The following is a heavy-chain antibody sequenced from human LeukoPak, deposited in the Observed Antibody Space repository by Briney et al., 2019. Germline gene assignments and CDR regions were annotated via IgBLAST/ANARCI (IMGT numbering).Heavy chain of an antibody. CDR2: IRGSGGST. Sequence: PGGSLSLSCAASGFTFSSYAMSWVRQAPGKGLKWVSAIRGSGGSTYYADSVKGRFTISRDNSKNTLYLQMNSLRAEDTAVYYCAKAGDSSGYFLHAFDYWGQGTLVTVSS. CDR3: AKAGDSSGYFLHAFDY. CDR1: GFTFSSYA. D-gene: IGHD3-22*01. J-gene: IGHJ4*02. V-gene: IGHV3-23*01.